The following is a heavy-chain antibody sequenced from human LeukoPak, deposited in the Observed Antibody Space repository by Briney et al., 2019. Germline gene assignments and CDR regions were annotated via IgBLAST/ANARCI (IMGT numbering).Heavy chain of an antibody. CDR2: INSDGSST. D-gene: IGHD1-1*01. CDR1: GFTFSSYW. Sequence: PGGSLRLSCAASGFTFSSYWMHWVRQAPGKGLVWVSRINSDGSSTNYADSVKGRFTISRDNAKNTLYLQMNSLRAEDTAVYYCARGYNWNDEFDYWGQGTLVTVSS. CDR3: ARGYNWNDEFDY. V-gene: IGHV3-74*01. J-gene: IGHJ4*02.